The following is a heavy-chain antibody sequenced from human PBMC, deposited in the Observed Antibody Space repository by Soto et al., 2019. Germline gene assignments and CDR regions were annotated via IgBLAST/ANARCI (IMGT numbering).Heavy chain of an antibody. CDR1: GYPVTAYY. V-gene: IGHV1-2*02. J-gene: IGHJ3*02. CDR3: ARGGGVGVAGSAAFDM. D-gene: IGHD6-19*01. Sequence: QLHLVQSGAVVKKPGASVTVSCSASGYPVTAYYMHWVRQAPGRGLEWMGGINPATGAAKYTQTSPGRGTMPRAPPTSTGGMELSGLTSEDTARFYCARGGGVGVAGSAAFDMWGQGTLVTVSS. CDR2: INPATGAA.